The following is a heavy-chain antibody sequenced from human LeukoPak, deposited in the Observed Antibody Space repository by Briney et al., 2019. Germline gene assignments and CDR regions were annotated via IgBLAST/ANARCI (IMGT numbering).Heavy chain of an antibody. V-gene: IGHV3-30*02. CDR3: AKDRGYSGYDWDFDY. D-gene: IGHD5-12*01. Sequence: GGSLRLSCAASGFTFSSYCMHWVRQAPGKGLEWVAFIRYDGSNKNYADSVKGRFTISRDNSKNTLYLQMNSLRAEDTAVYYCAKDRGYSGYDWDFDYWGQGTLVTVSS. CDR2: IRYDGSNK. J-gene: IGHJ4*02. CDR1: GFTFSSYC.